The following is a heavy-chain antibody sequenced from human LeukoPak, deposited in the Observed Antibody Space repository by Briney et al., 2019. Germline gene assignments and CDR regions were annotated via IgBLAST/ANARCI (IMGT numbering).Heavy chain of an antibody. D-gene: IGHD1-7*01. CDR3: AVGGRSQTGITGTTGSRYFDY. CDR1: VGTFSSYA. J-gene: IGHJ4*02. CDR2: IIPIFGTA. Sequence: GASVKVSCKASVGTFSSYAISWVRQAPGQGLEWMGGIIPIFGTANYAQKFQGRVTITTEESTSTAYMELSSLRSEDTAVYYCAVGGRSQTGITGTTGSRYFDYWGQGTLVTVSS. V-gene: IGHV1-69*05.